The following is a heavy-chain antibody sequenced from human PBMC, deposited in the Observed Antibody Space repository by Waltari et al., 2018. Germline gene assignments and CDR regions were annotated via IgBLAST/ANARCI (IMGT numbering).Heavy chain of an antibody. Sequence: EVQLVESGGGLVQPGGSLRLSCAASGITLSKYWMVWVRQVAGKGLMWISKINREWSDKSDADSVKGRFTISRDNAKNTLYLQMNSLRAEDTALYFCTRLATELADYWGQGTLVTVSS. V-gene: IGHV3-74*01. J-gene: IGHJ4*02. CDR3: TRLATELADY. CDR2: INREWSDK. D-gene: IGHD4-4*01. CDR1: GITLSKYW.